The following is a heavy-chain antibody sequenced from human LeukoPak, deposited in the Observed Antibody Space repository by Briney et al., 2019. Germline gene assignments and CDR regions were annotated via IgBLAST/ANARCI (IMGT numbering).Heavy chain of an antibody. V-gene: IGHV3-33*08. CDR2: IWSDGSDK. CDR3: ARDKGTRSMDN. J-gene: IGHJ4*02. Sequence: PGGSLRLSCAASGFTFSSYWMSWVRQAPGKGLEWVAMIWSDGSDKYFADSVEGRFTISRDNSKNTLYLQMDSLRVEDTAVYYCARDKGTRSMDNWGQGTLVTVSS. CDR1: GFTFSSYW. D-gene: IGHD1-14*01.